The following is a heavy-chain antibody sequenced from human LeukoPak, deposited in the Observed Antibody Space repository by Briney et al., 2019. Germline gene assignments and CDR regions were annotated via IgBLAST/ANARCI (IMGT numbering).Heavy chain of an antibody. CDR1: GGSFSGYY. CDR2: INHSGST. CDR3: GRFHTYYYDSSGYYTDY. Sequence: SETPSLTCAVYGGSFSGYYWSWIRQPPGKGLEWIGEINHSGSTNYNPSLKSRVTISVDTSKNQFSLKLSSVTAADTAVYYCGRFHTYYYDSSGYYTDYWGQGTLVTVSS. V-gene: IGHV4-34*01. D-gene: IGHD3-22*01. J-gene: IGHJ4*02.